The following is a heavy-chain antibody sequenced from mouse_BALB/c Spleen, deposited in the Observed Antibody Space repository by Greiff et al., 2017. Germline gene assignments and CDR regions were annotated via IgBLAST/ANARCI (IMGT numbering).Heavy chain of an antibody. J-gene: IGHJ1*01. D-gene: IGHD1-1*01. V-gene: IGHV5-6-5*01. CDR3: ANLLVLSSYPYFDV. CDR2: ISSGGST. Sequence: EVKLVESGGGLVKPGGSLKLSCAASGFTFSSYAMSWVRQTPEKRLEWVASISSGGSTYYPDSVKGRFTISRDNARNILYLQMSSLRSEDTAMYYCANLLVLSSYPYFDVWGAGTTVTVSS. CDR1: GFTFSSYA.